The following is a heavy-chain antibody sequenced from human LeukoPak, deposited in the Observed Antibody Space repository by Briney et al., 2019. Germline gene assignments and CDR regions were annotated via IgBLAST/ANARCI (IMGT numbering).Heavy chain of an antibody. D-gene: IGHD1-26*01. CDR2: IRSKAYGGTT. CDR3: TRDAFTDSIVGATGDAFDI. J-gene: IGHJ3*02. Sequence: PGGSLRLSCTASGFTFGDYAMSWFRQAPGKGLEWVGFIRSKAYGGTTEYAASVKGRFTISRDDSKSIAYLQMNSLKTEDTAVYYCTRDAFTDSIVGATGDAFDIWGQGTMVTVSS. V-gene: IGHV3-49*03. CDR1: GFTFGDYA.